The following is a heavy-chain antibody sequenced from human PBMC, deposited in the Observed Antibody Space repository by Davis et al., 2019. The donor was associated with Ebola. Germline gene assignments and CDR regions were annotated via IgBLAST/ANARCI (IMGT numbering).Heavy chain of an antibody. CDR1: VITFSSYA. Sequence: GESLKISCTDSVITFSSYAMTWVRQAPGKGLEWVSAISGSGGSTYYADSVKGRFTISRDNAKNSLYLRMNSLRVEDTAVYHCARVNAVTGYSRFDSWGQGTLVTVSS. J-gene: IGHJ5*01. CDR3: ARVNAVTGYSRFDS. V-gene: IGHV3-23*01. CDR2: ISGSGGST. D-gene: IGHD3-9*01.